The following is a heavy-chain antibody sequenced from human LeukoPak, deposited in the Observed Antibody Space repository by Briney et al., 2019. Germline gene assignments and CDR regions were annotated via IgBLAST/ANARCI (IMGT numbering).Heavy chain of an antibody. CDR1: GFTVSSNY. Sequence: PGGSLRLSCAASGFTVSSNYMSWVRQAPGKGLEWVSVIYSGGSTYYADSVKGRFTISRDNSKNTLYVQMNSLRAEDTAVYYCAKYLAHSSGWLLDAFDIWGQGTMVTVPS. D-gene: IGHD6-19*01. V-gene: IGHV3-53*05. J-gene: IGHJ3*02. CDR2: IYSGGST. CDR3: AKYLAHSSGWLLDAFDI.